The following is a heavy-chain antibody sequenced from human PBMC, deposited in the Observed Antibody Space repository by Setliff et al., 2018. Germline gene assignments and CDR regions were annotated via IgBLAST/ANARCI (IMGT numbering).Heavy chain of an antibody. J-gene: IGHJ4*02. D-gene: IGHD4-17*01. CDR1: GGTFSSYA. V-gene: IGHV1-69*05. CDR2: IIPIFGTA. Sequence: ASVKVSCKASGGTFSSYAISWVRQAPGQGLEWMGGIIPIFGTANYAQKFQGRVTITTDESTSTAYMELSSLRSEDTAVYYCARARRYGDYGLQSVDYWGQGTLVTVSS. CDR3: ARARRYGDYGLQSVDY.